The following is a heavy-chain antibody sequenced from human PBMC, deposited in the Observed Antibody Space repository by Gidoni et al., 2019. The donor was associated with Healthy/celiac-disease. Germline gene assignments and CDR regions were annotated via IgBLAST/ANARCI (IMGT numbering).Heavy chain of an antibody. J-gene: IGHJ4*02. Sequence: QLQLQESGPGLVKPSETLSLTCTVSGGSISSSRYYWGWIRQPPGKGLEWIGSIYYSGSTYYNPSLKSRVTISVDTSKNQFSLKLSSVTAADTAVYYCARYIAVAGMRQFLFDYWGQGTLVTVSS. CDR1: GGSISSSRYY. D-gene: IGHD6-19*01. CDR3: ARYIAVAGMRQFLFDY. V-gene: IGHV4-39*01. CDR2: IYYSGST.